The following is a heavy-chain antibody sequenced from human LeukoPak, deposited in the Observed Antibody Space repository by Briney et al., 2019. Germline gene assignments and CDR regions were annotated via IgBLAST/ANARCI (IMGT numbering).Heavy chain of an antibody. CDR2: INSDGSST. V-gene: IGHV3-74*01. CDR1: GFTFSSYW. D-gene: IGHD1-26*01. CDR3: ARLGGTYRYYGMDV. Sequence: GGSLRLSCAAPGFTFSSYWMHWVRQAPGKGLVWVSRINSDGSSTSYADSVKGRFTISRDNAKNTLYLQMNSLRAEDTAVYYCARLGGTYRYYGMDVWGQGTTVTVSS. J-gene: IGHJ6*02.